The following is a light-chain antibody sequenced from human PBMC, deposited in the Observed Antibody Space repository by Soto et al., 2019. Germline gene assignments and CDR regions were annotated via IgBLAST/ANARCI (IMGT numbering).Light chain of an antibody. CDR1: TGAVTSGHY. CDR2: DTN. CDR3: LLIYPGVGEV. J-gene: IGLJ1*01. Sequence: QAVVTQEPSLTVSPGGTVTLNCGSSTGAVTSGHYPHWFQQKSGQAPRTLIYDTNNRHSWTPARFSGSLLGGKGALTLSDAQPEDEADYYCLLIYPGVGEVFGTGTKVTVL. V-gene: IGLV7-46*01.